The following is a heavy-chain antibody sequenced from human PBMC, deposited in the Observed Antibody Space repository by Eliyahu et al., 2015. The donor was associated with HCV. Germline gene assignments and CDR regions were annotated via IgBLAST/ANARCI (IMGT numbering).Heavy chain of an antibody. J-gene: IGHJ6*02. CDR3: AKDPNSDYYGSGRYYYGMDV. Sequence: APGKGLEWVATITGSGDTTNYADSVKGRFTLSRDESKNTLYVQMNSLRAEDTAIYYCAKDPNSDYYGSGRYYYGMDVWGPGTTVTVSS. D-gene: IGHD3-10*01. V-gene: IGHV3-23*01. CDR2: ITGSGDTT.